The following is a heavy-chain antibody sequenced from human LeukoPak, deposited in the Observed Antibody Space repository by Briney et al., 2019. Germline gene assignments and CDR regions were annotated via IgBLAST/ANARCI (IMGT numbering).Heavy chain of an antibody. CDR2: IDPSDSYT. D-gene: IGHD3-22*01. CDR1: GYSFTSYW. CDR3: ARHTYYFDSSGYFGHGDAFDI. Sequence: GESLKISCKGSGYSFTSYWISWVRQMPGKGLEWRGRIDPSDSYTNYKPSFQGHATISADKSISTAYLQWSSLKASDTAMYYCARHTYYFDSSGYFGHGDAFDIWGQGTMVTVSS. J-gene: IGHJ3*02. V-gene: IGHV5-10-1*01.